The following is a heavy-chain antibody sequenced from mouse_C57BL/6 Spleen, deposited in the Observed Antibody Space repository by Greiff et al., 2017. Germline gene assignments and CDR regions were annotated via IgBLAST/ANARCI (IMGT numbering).Heavy chain of an antibody. V-gene: IGHV1-50*01. CDR2: IDPSDSYT. CDR1: GYTFTSYW. Sequence: VQLQQPGAELVKPGASVKLSCKASGYTFTSYWMQWVKQRPGQGLEWIGEIDPSDSYTNYNQKFKGKATLTVDTSSSTAYMQLSSLTSEDSAVYYCARGDDGYYPGYWGQGTTLTVSS. J-gene: IGHJ2*01. D-gene: IGHD2-3*01. CDR3: ARGDDGYYPGY.